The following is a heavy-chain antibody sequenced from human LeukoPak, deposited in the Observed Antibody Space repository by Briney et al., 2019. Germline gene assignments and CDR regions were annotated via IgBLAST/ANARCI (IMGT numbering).Heavy chain of an antibody. D-gene: IGHD6-13*01. Sequence: GGSLRLSCAASGFTFTSYWMHWVRQAPGKGLVWVSRINLDGSDATYADSVKGRFTISRDSSKNTLYLQMNSLRAEDTAVYYCAQVECRSRCSEGDYWGQGTLVTVSS. J-gene: IGHJ4*02. V-gene: IGHV3-74*03. CDR1: GFTFTSYW. CDR2: INLDGSDA. CDR3: AQVECRSRCSEGDY.